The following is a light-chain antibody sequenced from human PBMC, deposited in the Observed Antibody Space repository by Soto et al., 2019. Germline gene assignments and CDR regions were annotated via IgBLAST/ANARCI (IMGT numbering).Light chain of an antibody. J-gene: IGKJ3*01. CDR2: AAF. CDR3: QQFNSYPRT. Sequence: IHLTQSPSSLSASVGDRVTISCRASQGISSYLAWYQQKPGRAPQLLIFAAFTLQRGVPSRFSGSGSGTDFTLTISSLQPEDFATYYCQQFNSYPRTFGPGTKVDVK. CDR1: QGISSY. V-gene: IGKV1-9*01.